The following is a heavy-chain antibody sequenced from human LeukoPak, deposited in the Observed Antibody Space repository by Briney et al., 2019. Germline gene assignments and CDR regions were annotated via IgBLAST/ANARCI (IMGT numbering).Heavy chain of an antibody. D-gene: IGHD4-17*01. CDR3: ARSAGVTTHYYYYMDV. CDR2: IYSSGST. CDR1: GGSISSYY. Sequence: APETLSLTCTVSGGSISSYYWSWIRQPPGKGLEWIGCIYSSGSTNYNPSLKSRVTISVATSKNQFSLKLTSVTAADTAVYYCARSAGVTTHYYYYMDVWGKGTTVTISS. J-gene: IGHJ6*03. V-gene: IGHV4-59*01.